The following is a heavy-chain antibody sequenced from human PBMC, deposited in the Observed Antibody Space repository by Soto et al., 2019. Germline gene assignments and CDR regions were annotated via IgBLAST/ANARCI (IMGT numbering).Heavy chain of an antibody. CDR3: AREKGYISGPKNFDY. V-gene: IGHV4-30-4*01. CDR1: GASISSGDYF. CDR2: IYDSGSS. Sequence: SETLSLTCTVSGASISSGDYFWSWIRQSPGMGLQWIGYIYDSGSSYYNPSLKSRVTMSVDTSKNQFSLKLSSVTAADTAVYYCAREKGYISGPKNFDYWGQGTLVTVSS. J-gene: IGHJ4*02. D-gene: IGHD5-12*01.